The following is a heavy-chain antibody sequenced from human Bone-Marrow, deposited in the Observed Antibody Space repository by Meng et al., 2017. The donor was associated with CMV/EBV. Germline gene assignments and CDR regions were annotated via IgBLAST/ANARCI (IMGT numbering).Heavy chain of an antibody. J-gene: IGHJ5*02. CDR3: ARDPDYGGLRTMGLFDA. V-gene: IGHV1-2*02. D-gene: IGHD4-23*01. CDR1: GYTFTGYY. CDR2: INPNSGGT. Sequence: ASVKVSCKASGYTFTGYYMHWVRQAPGQGLEWMGWINPNSGGTNYAQKFQGRVTMTRDTSISTAYMELSRLRSDDTAVDYGARDPDYGGLRTMGLFDAWGQGTLVTVSS.